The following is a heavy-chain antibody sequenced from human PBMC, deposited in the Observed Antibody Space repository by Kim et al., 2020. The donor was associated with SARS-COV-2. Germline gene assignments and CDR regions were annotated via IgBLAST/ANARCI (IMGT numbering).Heavy chain of an antibody. CDR3: AKDMGPRTSCYD. Sequence: GGSLRLSCAASGFTFSSYGMHWVRQAPGKGLEWVAVISYDGSNKYYADSVKGRFTISRDNSKNTLYLQMNSLRAEDTAVYYCAKDMGPRTSCYDWGQGTLVTVSS. CDR1: GFTFSSYG. J-gene: IGHJ4*02. V-gene: IGHV3-30*18. D-gene: IGHD2-2*01. CDR2: ISYDGSNK.